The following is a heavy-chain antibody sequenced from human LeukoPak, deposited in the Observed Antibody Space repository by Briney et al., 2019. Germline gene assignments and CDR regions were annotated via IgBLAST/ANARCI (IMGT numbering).Heavy chain of an antibody. CDR2: ISYDGSNK. CDR3: ASFPYCGSTSCSPDP. CDR1: GFTFSSYA. Sequence: GGSLRLSCAASGFTFSSYAMHWVRQAPGKGLEWVAVISYDGSNKYYADSVKGRFTISRDNSKNTLYLQMNSLRAEDTAVYYCASFPYCGSTSCSPDPWGQETLVTVSS. D-gene: IGHD2-2*01. V-gene: IGHV3-30-3*01. J-gene: IGHJ5*02.